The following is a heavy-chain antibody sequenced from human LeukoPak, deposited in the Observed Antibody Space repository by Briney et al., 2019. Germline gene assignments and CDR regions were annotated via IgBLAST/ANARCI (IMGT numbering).Heavy chain of an antibody. CDR2: INSDGSST. D-gene: IGHD3-10*01. Sequence: GGSLRLSCAASGFTFSSYWMHWVRQAPGKGLVWVSRINSDGSSTSYADSVKGRFTISRDNAKNSLHLQMNSLRAEDTAMYYCARDATITMILGYFDDWGQGTLVTVSS. CDR1: GFTFSSYW. V-gene: IGHV3-74*01. CDR3: ARDATITMILGYFDD. J-gene: IGHJ4*02.